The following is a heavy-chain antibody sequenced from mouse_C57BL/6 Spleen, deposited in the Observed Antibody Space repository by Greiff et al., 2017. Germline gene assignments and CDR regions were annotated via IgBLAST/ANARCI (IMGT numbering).Heavy chain of an antibody. CDR1: GYTFTSYW. CDR2: IYPGSGST. J-gene: IGHJ4*01. D-gene: IGHD2-4*01. Sequence: QVQLKQPGAELVKPGASVKMSCKASGYTFTSYWITWVKQRPGQGLEWIGDIYPGSGSTNYNEKFKSKATLTVDTSSSTAYMQLSSLTSEDSAVYYCARFLYDYDDGYYAMDYWGQGTSVTVSS. V-gene: IGHV1-55*01. CDR3: ARFLYDYDDGYYAMDY.